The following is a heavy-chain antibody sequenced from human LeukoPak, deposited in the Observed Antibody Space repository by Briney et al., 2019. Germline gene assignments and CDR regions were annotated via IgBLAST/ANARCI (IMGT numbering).Heavy chain of an antibody. V-gene: IGHV1-69*05. CDR1: GGTFSSYA. CDR2: IIPIFGTA. CDR3: ARGYYDSSGYSDY. D-gene: IGHD3-22*01. Sequence: SVKVSCKASGGTFSSYAISWVRQAPGQGLEWMGGIIPIFGTANYAQKFQGRVTIATDESTSTAYMELSSLRSEDTAVYYCARGYYDSSGYSDYWGQGTLVTVSS. J-gene: IGHJ4*02.